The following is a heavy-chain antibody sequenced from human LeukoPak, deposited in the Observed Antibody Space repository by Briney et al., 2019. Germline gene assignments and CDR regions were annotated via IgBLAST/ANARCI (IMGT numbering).Heavy chain of an antibody. J-gene: IGHJ4*02. CDR2: IYHSGST. D-gene: IGHD6-13*01. CDR3: AASRLIAAEDY. CDR1: GGSISSSSYY. Sequence: SETLSLTCTVSGGSISSSSYYWGWIRQPPGKGLEWIGYIYHSGSTYYNPSLKSRVTISVDRSKNQFPLKLSSVTAADTAVYYCAASRLIAAEDYWGQGTLVTVSS. V-gene: IGHV4-39*06.